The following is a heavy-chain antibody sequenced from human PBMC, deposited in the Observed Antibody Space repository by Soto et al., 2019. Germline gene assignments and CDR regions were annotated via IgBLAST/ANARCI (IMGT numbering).Heavy chain of an antibody. V-gene: IGHV3-30*18. D-gene: IGHD6-6*01. CDR2: VSYDGTNK. CDR1: GFTFSGIA. J-gene: IGHJ4*02. Sequence: QVQLVESGGGVVRPGNSLTLACAASGFTFSGIAMHWVRQAPGKGLEWVAVVSYDGTNKFYGESVKGRFTVSRDNSKNTLYLLMTSLRPEDTATYYCAKALRFTSSSLDSWGQGSLVIVS. CDR3: AKALRFTSSSLDS.